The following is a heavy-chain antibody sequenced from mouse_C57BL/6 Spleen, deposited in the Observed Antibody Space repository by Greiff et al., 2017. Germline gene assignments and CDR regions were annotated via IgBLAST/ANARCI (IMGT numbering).Heavy chain of an antibody. CDR2: IYPGDGDT. Sequence: QVHVQQPGAELVKPGASVKISCKASGYAFSSYWMNWVKQRPGKGLEWIGQIYPGDGDTNYNGKFKGKATLTADKSSSTAYMQLSSLTSEDSADYCCGGRPGAMDYWGQGTSVTVAS. V-gene: IGHV1-80*01. CDR1: GYAFSSYW. J-gene: IGHJ4*01. CDR3: GGRPGAMDY.